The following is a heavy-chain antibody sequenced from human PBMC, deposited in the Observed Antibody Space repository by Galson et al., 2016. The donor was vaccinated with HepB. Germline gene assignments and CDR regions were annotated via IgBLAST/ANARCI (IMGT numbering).Heavy chain of an antibody. CDR1: GGSISSSRYY. V-gene: IGHV4-39*07. Sequence: SETLSLTCSVSGGSISSSRYYWGWIRQPPGKGLEWIGSIFHSGTTYYSPSLRGRVTMSLDRSKIQFSLNLISVTAADTAIYFCARDPRIELVPNSWGQGTLVTVSS. J-gene: IGHJ4*02. CDR2: IFHSGTT. D-gene: IGHD3-3*02. CDR3: ARDPRIELVPNS.